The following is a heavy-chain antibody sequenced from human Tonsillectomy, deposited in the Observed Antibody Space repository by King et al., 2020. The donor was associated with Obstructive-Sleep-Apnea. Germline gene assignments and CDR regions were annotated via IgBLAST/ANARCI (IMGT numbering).Heavy chain of an antibody. CDR3: AGDIVVVVAARNEMGFDY. CDR1: GGSISSSSYY. CDR2: IYYSGST. V-gene: IGHV4-39*07. Sequence: QLQESGPGLVKPSETLSLTCTVSGGSISSSSYYWGWIRQPPGKGLEWIGSIYYSGSTYYNPSLKSRVTISVDTSKNQFSLKLSSVTAADTAGYYCAGDIVVVVAARNEMGFDYWGQGTLVTVSS. J-gene: IGHJ4*02. D-gene: IGHD2-15*01.